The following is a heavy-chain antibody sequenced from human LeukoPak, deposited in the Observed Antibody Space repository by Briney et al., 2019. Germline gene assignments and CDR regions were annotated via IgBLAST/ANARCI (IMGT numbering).Heavy chain of an antibody. J-gene: IGHJ4*02. CDR3: AREEKATDYFDY. D-gene: IGHD5-24*01. CDR1: GGXFSSYA. Sequence: SVKVSCKASGGXFSSYAISWVRQAPGQGLEWMGGIIPIFGTANYAQKFQGRVTITADESTSTAYMELSSLRSEDTAVYYCAREEKATDYFDYWGQGTLVTVSS. V-gene: IGHV1-69*01. CDR2: IIPIFGTA.